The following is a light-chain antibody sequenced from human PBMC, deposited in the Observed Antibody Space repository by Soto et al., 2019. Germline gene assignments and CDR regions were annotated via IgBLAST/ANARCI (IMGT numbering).Light chain of an antibody. CDR3: QHTYTSPNT. J-gene: IGKJ5*01. V-gene: IGKV1-39*01. CDR2: AAS. CDR1: QSISKY. Sequence: DIQLTQSPPSLSASVGDRVSITCRASQSISKYVNWYQQRPGKAPNLLIYAASTLQSGVPSRFXXRGSGTDXXXTXSGLQPEDFAIYYCQHTYTSPNTFGPGTRLEI.